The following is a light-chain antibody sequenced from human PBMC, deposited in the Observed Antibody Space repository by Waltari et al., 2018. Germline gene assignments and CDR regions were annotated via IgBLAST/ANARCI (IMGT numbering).Light chain of an antibody. CDR2: DAS. J-gene: IGKJ4*01. CDR3: LQYNSAPLT. Sequence: DIQMTQSPSSLSSSVGDRVTITCRASQDINTYLNWYQQKPGKPPQRLIYDASSLQSGVPSRFSGSGSGTLFTLTISSLQPEDFATYYSLQYNSAPLTFGGGTKVEI. V-gene: IGKV1-17*01. CDR1: QDINTY.